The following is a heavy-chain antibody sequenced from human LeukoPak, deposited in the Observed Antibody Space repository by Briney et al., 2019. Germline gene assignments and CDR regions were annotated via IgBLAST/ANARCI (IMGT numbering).Heavy chain of an antibody. CDR2: IYYSGST. V-gene: IGHV4-61*08. D-gene: IGHD2/OR15-2a*01. Sequence: SETLSLTCSVSGGSISSSAYHWSWFRQPPGKGLEWIGCIYYSGSTYYNPSLKSRVTISVDMSKSQFSLRLTSVTAADTAVYYCARKNDFDIWGQGTLVTVSS. CDR1: GGSISSSAYH. J-gene: IGHJ3*02. CDR3: ARKNDFDI.